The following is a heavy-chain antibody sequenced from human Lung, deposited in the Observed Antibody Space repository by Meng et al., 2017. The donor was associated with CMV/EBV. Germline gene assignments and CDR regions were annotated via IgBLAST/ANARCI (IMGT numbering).Heavy chain of an antibody. CDR1: GFIVNSND. D-gene: IGHD3-16*01. CDR3: ASFKHQLVGGIYWYLDL. Sequence: GGSXRLXCSGSGFIVNSNDMTWVRQAPGKGPEWVSGIFGGGKTYYADSVQGRFTISRDNSKNTLYLQMNALTAEDSALYYCASFKHQLVGGIYWYLDLWCPGTLVTVSS. CDR2: IFGGGKT. J-gene: IGHJ2*01. V-gene: IGHV3-66*02.